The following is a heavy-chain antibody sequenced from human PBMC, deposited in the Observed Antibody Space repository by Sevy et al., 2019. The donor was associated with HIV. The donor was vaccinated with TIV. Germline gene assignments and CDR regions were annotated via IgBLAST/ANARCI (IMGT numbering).Heavy chain of an antibody. V-gene: IGHV1-24*01. CDR1: GYTLSGFS. J-gene: IGHJ4*02. CDR3: ATTKDYYDGSGYPFDY. D-gene: IGHD3-22*01. Sequence: ASVKVSCKVSGYTLSGFSMHWVRQAPGKGLEWMATFDPEDGERIYAQKFQDRVTMTEDTSTDTAYMELSSLRSEDTAVYYCATTKDYYDGSGYPFDYWGQGTLVTASS. CDR2: FDPEDGER.